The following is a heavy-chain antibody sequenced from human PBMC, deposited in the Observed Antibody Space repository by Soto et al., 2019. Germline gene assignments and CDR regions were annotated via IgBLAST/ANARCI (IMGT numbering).Heavy chain of an antibody. CDR3: AVAGLPFEY. Sequence: AASVKVSFKTSGYTFTGYYIHWVRQAPGQGLEWMALINPNSGDTNYGHKFQGRVTLTRDTSINTVYMEVTSLRFDDTAVYYCAVAGLPFEYWGQGTRVTVSS. J-gene: IGHJ4*02. D-gene: IGHD6-19*01. V-gene: IGHV1-2*02. CDR1: GYTFTGYY. CDR2: INPNSGDT.